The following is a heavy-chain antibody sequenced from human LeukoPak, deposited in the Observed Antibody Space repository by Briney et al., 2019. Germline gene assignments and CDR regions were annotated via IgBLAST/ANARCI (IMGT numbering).Heavy chain of an antibody. CDR1: GGAFSSYA. CDR2: IIPIFGTA. Sequence: SVKVSCKASGGAFSSYAISWVRQAPGQGLEWMGGIIPIFGTANYAQKLQGRVTITTDESTSTAYMELSSLRSEDTAVYYCARYDSPPFAFDVWGQGTMVTVSS. J-gene: IGHJ3*01. CDR3: ARYDSPPFAFDV. D-gene: IGHD3-9*01. V-gene: IGHV1-69*05.